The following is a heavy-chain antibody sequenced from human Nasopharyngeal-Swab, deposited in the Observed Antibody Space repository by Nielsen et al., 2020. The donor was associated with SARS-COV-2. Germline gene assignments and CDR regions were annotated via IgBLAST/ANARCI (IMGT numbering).Heavy chain of an antibody. Sequence: ASVQVSCKASGYTFTNYYILWVRQAPGQGLEWMGWINTNTGGTNSAPKFQGRVTITTDTTISTAFMNLSSVPSDDTAVYYCARTGGGGNYFYGMDVWGQGTTVTVSS. CDR3: ARTGGGGNYFYGMDV. J-gene: IGHJ6*02. CDR2: INTNTGGT. D-gene: IGHD3-16*01. CDR1: GYTFTNYY. V-gene: IGHV1-2*02.